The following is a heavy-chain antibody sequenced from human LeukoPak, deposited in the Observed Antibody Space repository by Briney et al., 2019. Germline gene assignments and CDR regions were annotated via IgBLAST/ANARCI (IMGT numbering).Heavy chain of an antibody. V-gene: IGHV3-7*05. D-gene: IGHD6-13*01. J-gene: IGHJ4*02. Sequence: GGSLRLSCVGSGFTFSGYWMNWVRQAPGRGLEWVAKIEEDGSAKYYMDSVKGRFSICRDNAKNSLYLQMYSLRAEDTAMYYCARAGQLNYWGQGTLVTVSS. CDR1: GFTFSGYW. CDR3: ARAGQLNY. CDR2: IEEDGSAK.